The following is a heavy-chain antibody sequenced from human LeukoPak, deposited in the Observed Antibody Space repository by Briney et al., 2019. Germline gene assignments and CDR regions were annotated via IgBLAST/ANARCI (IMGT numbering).Heavy chain of an antibody. V-gene: IGHV3-74*01. J-gene: IGHJ4*02. CDR1: GFIFSNYV. CDR2: INSDGSDK. Sequence: GGFLRLSCAASGFIFSNYVMQWVRQAPGKGLVWVSRINSDGSDKRYVDSVKGRFTISRDNAKNTLSLQMSSLRVEDTAVYYCVRDKDGYNYWGQGTLVTVSS. D-gene: IGHD5-24*01. CDR3: VRDKDGYNY.